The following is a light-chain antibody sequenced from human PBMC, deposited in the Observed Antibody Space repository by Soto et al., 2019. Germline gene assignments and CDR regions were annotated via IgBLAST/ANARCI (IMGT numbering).Light chain of an antibody. Sequence: EIVMTQSPATLSVSPGERATLSCRASQSVKSSLAWYQHKPGQVPRLLIYGASTRATGVPVRFSGSGSGTDFTLSISSLQAEDVAAYYCQHNNQWPPFTFGPGTKVDIK. CDR2: GAS. V-gene: IGKV3-15*01. J-gene: IGKJ3*01. CDR3: QHNNQWPPFT. CDR1: QSVKSS.